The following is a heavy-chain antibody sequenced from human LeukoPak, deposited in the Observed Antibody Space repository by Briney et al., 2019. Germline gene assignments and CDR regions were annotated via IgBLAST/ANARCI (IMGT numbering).Heavy chain of an antibody. Sequence: ALTVSCAASRWALSNHGMNGSRHAQGTRMDRVSVISGSGDITYYVNFVNGRFTISSENSINRLYLQMNNLRDDATATYYCAQDWGYLRYENWGQGTQVTVSS. V-gene: IGHV3-23*01. CDR2: ISGSGDIT. CDR3: AQDWGYLRYEN. CDR1: RWALSNHG. J-gene: IGHJ4*02. D-gene: IGHD3-9*01.